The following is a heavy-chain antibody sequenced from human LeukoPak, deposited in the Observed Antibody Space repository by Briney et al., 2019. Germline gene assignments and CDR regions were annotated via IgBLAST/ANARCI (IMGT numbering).Heavy chain of an antibody. Sequence: GGSLRLSCVVSGFTFSRYGMHWVRQAPDKGLERVAVIWYDGSKKYYAHSAKGPFTISRDNSNNTLYLQMNSLRAEYTAVYYCARDSRGYCYLAHWGGGTLVSVCS. CDR2: IWYDGSKK. V-gene: IGHV3-33*01. J-gene: IGHJ4*02. CDR3: ARDSRGYCYLAH. CDR1: GFTFSRYG. D-gene: IGHD2-21*02.